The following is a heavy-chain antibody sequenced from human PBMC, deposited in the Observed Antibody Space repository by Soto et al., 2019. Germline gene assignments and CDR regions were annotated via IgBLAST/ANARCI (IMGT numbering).Heavy chain of an antibody. J-gene: IGHJ4*02. V-gene: IGHV4-59*01. CDR2: IYYSGST. CDR3: AIKEVVVTAMGFDY. Sequence: QVQLQESGPGLVKPSETLSLTCTVSGGSISSYYWSWIRQPPGKGLEWIGYIYYSGSTNYNPSLKSRVTISVDTSKNQFSLKLSSVTAADTAVYYCAIKEVVVTAMGFDYWGQGTLVTVSS. D-gene: IGHD2-21*02. CDR1: GGSISSYY.